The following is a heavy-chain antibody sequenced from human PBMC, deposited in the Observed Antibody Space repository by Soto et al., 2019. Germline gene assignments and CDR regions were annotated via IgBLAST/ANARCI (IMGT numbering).Heavy chain of an antibody. CDR1: AGSISTYF. CDR3: ARGRGGTYDAFDI. Sequence: SETLSLTCTVSAGSISTYFWSWIRQPPGKGLEWIGYIYYSGTTNYNPSLKSRVTILLDTSKNQFSLRLSSVTAADTAVYYCARGRGGTYDAFDIWGQGTLVTVSS. D-gene: IGHD1-26*01. J-gene: IGHJ3*02. V-gene: IGHV4-59*01. CDR2: IYYSGTT.